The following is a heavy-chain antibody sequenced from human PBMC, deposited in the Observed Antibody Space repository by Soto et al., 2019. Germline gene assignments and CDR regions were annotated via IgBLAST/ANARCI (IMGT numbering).Heavy chain of an antibody. CDR3: ARVPTP. J-gene: IGHJ5*02. D-gene: IGHD2-2*01. CDR2: IYYSGST. Sequence: SETLSLTCTVSGGSISSFYWSWIRQPPGKGLEWIGYIYYSGSTNYNPSLKSRVTISVDTSKNQFSLKLNSMTAADTAVYFCARVPTPWGQGTLVTVSS. V-gene: IGHV4-59*12. CDR1: GGSISSFY.